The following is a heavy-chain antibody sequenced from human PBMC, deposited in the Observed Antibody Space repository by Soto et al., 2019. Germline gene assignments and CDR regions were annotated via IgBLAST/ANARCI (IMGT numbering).Heavy chain of an antibody. CDR2: ISTYSGDT. CDR1: GYTFFTYD. D-gene: IGHD5-12*01. Sequence: QVHLVQSGVEVKTPGASVKVSCQASGYTFFTYDISWVRQAPGQGLEWMGWISTYSGDTKYAQKFQGRVTMTTDTSTTTAYLELRSLRSDDTAVYYCARHHGPTTSEKWFDPSGQGTLVTVSS. CDR3: ARHHGPTTSEKWFDP. V-gene: IGHV1-18*01. J-gene: IGHJ5*02.